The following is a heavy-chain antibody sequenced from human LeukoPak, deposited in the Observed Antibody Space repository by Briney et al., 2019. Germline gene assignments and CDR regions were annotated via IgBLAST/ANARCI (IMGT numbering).Heavy chain of an antibody. CDR2: IYYSGIT. CDR1: GDSVSNYY. D-gene: IGHD3-10*01. CDR3: AILTLEDSGSNSFDY. J-gene: IGHJ4*02. Sequence: SETLSLTCTVSGDSVSNYYWNWIRQPPGKGLEWIGYIYYSGITNYNPSLKSRVTISIDTSSNQFSLKLSSVTATDTAVYYCAILTLEDSGSNSFDYWGQGTLVTVSS. V-gene: IGHV4-59*02.